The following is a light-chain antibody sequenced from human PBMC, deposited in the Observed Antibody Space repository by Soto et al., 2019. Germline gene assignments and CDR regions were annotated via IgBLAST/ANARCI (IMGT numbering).Light chain of an antibody. CDR2: AAS. V-gene: IGKV1-9*01. CDR1: QGISSY. Sequence: IQLTQSPSSLSASVGDRVTITCRASQGISSYLALYQQKPGKAPKLLIYAASTLQSGVPSRFSGSGSGKDFALTISSLQPEDLGTNDCQQLNSYPLTFGPGTKVDIK. J-gene: IGKJ3*01. CDR3: QQLNSYPLT.